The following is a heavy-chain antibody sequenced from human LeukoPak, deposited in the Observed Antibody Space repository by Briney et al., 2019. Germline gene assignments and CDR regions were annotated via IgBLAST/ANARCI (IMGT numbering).Heavy chain of an antibody. CDR3: ARARRPSAFDI. V-gene: IGHV3-66*01. Sequence: HPGGSLRLSCAASGFTVSSNYMSWVRQAPGKGLEWVSVIYSGGSTYYADSVKGRFTISRDNSKNTLYLQMNSLRAEDTAVYYCARARRPSAFDIWGQGTMVTVSS. D-gene: IGHD6-25*01. CDR2: IYSGGST. J-gene: IGHJ3*02. CDR1: GFTVSSNY.